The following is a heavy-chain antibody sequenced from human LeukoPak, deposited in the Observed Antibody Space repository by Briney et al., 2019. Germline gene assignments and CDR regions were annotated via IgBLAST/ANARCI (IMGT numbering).Heavy chain of an antibody. CDR1: GFTLSSYW. Sequence: GGSLRLSCAASGFTLSSYWMSWVRQAPGKGLEWVANIKQDGSEKYYVDSVKGRFTISRDNAKNSLYLQMNSLRAEDTAVYYCARRSSGWRTQFDYWGQGTLVTVSS. V-gene: IGHV3-7*01. CDR3: ARRSSGWRTQFDY. J-gene: IGHJ4*02. CDR2: IKQDGSEK. D-gene: IGHD6-19*01.